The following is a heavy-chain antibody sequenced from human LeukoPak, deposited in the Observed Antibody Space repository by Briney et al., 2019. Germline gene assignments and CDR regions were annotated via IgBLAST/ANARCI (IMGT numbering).Heavy chain of an antibody. CDR3: GRDRGQQRSDWFDH. Sequence: WETLSLTCAVSGLSISSYYWSWIRQPAGKGLEWIGRIYTSGGTNYNPSPESRVTISLDTDKKQFSLMLISGPAADKAVYYCGRDRGQQRSDWFDHWGQGTLVTVSS. V-gene: IGHV4-4*07. CDR2: IYTSGGT. D-gene: IGHD6-13*01. CDR1: GLSISSYY. J-gene: IGHJ5*02.